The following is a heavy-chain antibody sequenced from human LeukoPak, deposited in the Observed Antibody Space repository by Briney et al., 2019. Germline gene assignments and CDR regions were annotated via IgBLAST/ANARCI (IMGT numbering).Heavy chain of an antibody. Sequence: SETLSLTCTVSGGSISSSSYYWGWIRQPPGKGLEWIGSIYYSGSTYYSPSLKSRVTISVDTSKNQFSLKLSSVTAADTAVYYCARTSRGSSWPAIDWGQGTLVTVSS. CDR3: ARTSRGSSWPAID. CDR1: GGSISSSSYY. J-gene: IGHJ4*02. D-gene: IGHD6-13*01. CDR2: IYYSGST. V-gene: IGHV4-39*01.